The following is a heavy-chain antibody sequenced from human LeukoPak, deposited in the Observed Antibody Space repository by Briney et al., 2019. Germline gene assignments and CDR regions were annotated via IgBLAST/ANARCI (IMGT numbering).Heavy chain of an antibody. Sequence: GGSLRLSCAASGFTFDDYGMSWVRQAPGKGLEWVSGINWNGGSTGYADSVKGRFTISRDNAKNSLYLQMNSLRAEDTALYYCARPSSSSWQGGFDPWGQGTLVTVSS. D-gene: IGHD6-6*01. CDR3: ARPSSSSWQGGFDP. CDR2: INWNGGST. J-gene: IGHJ5*02. V-gene: IGHV3-20*04. CDR1: GFTFDDYG.